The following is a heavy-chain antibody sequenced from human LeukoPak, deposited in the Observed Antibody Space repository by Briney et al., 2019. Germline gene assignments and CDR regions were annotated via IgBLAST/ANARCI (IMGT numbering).Heavy chain of an antibody. D-gene: IGHD6-6*01. CDR1: GFTFSNAW. V-gene: IGHV3-15*01. Sequence: PGGSLRLSCAASGFTFSNAWMSWVRQAPGKGLEWVGRIKSKTDGGTTDYAAPVKGRFTISRDDSKNTLYLQMNSLKTEDTAVYYCTTWRYIAAVGWFDPWGQGTLVTVSS. J-gene: IGHJ5*02. CDR2: IKSKTDGGTT. CDR3: TTWRYIAAVGWFDP.